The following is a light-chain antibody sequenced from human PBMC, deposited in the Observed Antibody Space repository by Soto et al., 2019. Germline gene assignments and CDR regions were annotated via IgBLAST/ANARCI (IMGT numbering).Light chain of an antibody. CDR2: LNSDGSH. CDR3: QTWGTGIPWV. CDR1: SGHSSYA. V-gene: IGLV4-69*01. J-gene: IGLJ3*02. Sequence: QPVLTQSPSASASLGASVKLTCTLSSGHSSYAIAWHQQQPEQGPRYLMKLNSDGSHSKGAGIPDRFSGSSSGAERYLTISSLQSEDEADYYCQTWGTGIPWVFGGGTKLTVL.